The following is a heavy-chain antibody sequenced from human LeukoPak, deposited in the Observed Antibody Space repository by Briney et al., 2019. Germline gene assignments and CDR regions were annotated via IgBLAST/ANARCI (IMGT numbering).Heavy chain of an antibody. V-gene: IGHV4-59*05. CDR3: ARMQYYFDSRGYYLGAFDI. CDR1: GGSFSGYY. CDR2: IYYSGST. D-gene: IGHD3-22*01. J-gene: IGHJ3*02. Sequence: PSETLSLTCAVYGGSFSGYYWSWIRQPPGKGLEWIGSIYYSGSTYYNPSLKSRVTISVDTSKNQFSLKLSSVTAADTAVYYCARMQYYFDSRGYYLGAFDIWGQGTMVTVSS.